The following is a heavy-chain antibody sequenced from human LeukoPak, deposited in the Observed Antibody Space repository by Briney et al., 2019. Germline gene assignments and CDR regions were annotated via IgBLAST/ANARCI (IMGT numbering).Heavy chain of an antibody. CDR2: ISGSGGST. Sequence: SGGSLRLSCAASGFAFSSYAMSWVRQAPGKGLEWVSAISGSGGSTYYADSVKGRFTISRDNSKNTLYLQMNSLRAEDTAVYYCAKDGHGDYDGYWGQGTLVAVSS. V-gene: IGHV3-23*01. D-gene: IGHD4-17*01. J-gene: IGHJ4*02. CDR1: GFAFSSYA. CDR3: AKDGHGDYDGY.